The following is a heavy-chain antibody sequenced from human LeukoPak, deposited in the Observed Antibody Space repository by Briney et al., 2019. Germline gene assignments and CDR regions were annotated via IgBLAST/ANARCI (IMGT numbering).Heavy chain of an antibody. J-gene: IGHJ4*02. CDR1: GGSFSGYY. CDR2: INHSGST. CDR3: ARRPAGIDY. Sequence: SETLSLTCAVYGGSFSGYYWNWIRQSPGKGLEWIGEINHSGSTNYNPSLKSRVTISLDTSNNQFSLKLSSVTAADTAVYYCARRPAGIDYWGQGTLVTVSS. V-gene: IGHV4-34*01.